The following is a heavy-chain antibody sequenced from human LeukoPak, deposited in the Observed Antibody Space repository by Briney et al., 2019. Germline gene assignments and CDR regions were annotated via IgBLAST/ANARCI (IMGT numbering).Heavy chain of an antibody. D-gene: IGHD3-10*01. J-gene: IGHJ4*02. V-gene: IGHV1-3*01. Sequence: ASVKVSCKASGYTFTSYAMHWVRQAPGQRLEWVGWINAGNGNTKYSQKFQGRVTITRDTSASTAYMELSSLRSEDTAVYYCARALWFGELFPQGYWGQGTLVTVSS. CDR1: GYTFTSYA. CDR2: INAGNGNT. CDR3: ARALWFGELFPQGY.